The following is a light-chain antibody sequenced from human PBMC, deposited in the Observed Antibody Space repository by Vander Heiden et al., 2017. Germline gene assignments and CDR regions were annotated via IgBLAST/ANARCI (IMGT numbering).Light chain of an antibody. V-gene: IGLV1-47*02. Sequence: QSVLTQPPSASGTPGQRVTISCSGGNFNIGRNYVYWYQQFPGTAPKRLIYSNDQRPSGVPGRFSGSKSGTSASLAISGLRSEDEADYHCAAWDDSLSGWLFGGGTRLTAL. CDR3: AAWDDSLSGWL. CDR1: NFNIGRNY. J-gene: IGLJ3*02. CDR2: SND.